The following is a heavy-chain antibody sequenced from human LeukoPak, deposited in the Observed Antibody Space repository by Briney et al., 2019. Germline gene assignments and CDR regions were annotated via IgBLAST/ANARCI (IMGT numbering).Heavy chain of an antibody. CDR2: INPSGGST. J-gene: IGHJ4*02. Sequence: ASVKVSCKASGYTFTSYYMHWVRQAPGQGLEWMGIINPSGGSTSYAQKFQGRVTMTRDTSTSTVCMELSSLRSEDTAVYYCARAEMATLTFDYWGQGTLVTVSS. D-gene: IGHD5-24*01. CDR1: GYTFTSYY. V-gene: IGHV1-46*01. CDR3: ARAEMATLTFDY.